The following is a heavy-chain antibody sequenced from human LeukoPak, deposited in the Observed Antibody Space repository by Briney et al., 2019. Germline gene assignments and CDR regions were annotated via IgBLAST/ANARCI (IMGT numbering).Heavy chain of an antibody. D-gene: IGHD3-10*01. V-gene: IGHV4-39*01. CDR1: GGSIRSSYYY. J-gene: IGHJ5*02. CDR2: IYDSGST. Sequence: PSETLSLTCTVSGGSIRSSYYYWGWIRQPPGKGLEWIGSIYDSGSTYYNPSLKSRVTISVDTSKNQFSLKLNSVTATDTAEYYCARHYGPWGQGTLVTVSS. CDR3: ARHYGP.